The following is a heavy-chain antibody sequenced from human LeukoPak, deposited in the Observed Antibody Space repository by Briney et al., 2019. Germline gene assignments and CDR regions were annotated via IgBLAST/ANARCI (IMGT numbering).Heavy chain of an antibody. V-gene: IGHV3-64*01. Sequence: GGSLRLSCAASGFTFSSYSMNWVRQAPGKGLEYVSAISSNGGSTYYANSVKGRFTISRDNSKNTLYLQMGSLRAEDMAVYYCARGAQSGVAFYMDVWGKGTTVTVSS. D-gene: IGHD3-10*01. J-gene: IGHJ6*03. CDR1: GFTFSSYS. CDR2: ISSNGGST. CDR3: ARGAQSGVAFYMDV.